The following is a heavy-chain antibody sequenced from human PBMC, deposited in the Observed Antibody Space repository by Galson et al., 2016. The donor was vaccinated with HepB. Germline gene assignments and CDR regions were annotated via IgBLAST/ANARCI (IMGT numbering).Heavy chain of an antibody. D-gene: IGHD3-3*01. CDR3: ARESAPRQTFEWQRMNGMDV. Sequence: SVKVSCKASGYSFASHGITWVRQAPGQGLEWMGWISPSSNNAIYAQRVQGRVTLTTDTSTTTAYFEMGSLRSDDTAFYYCARESAPRQTFEWQRMNGMDVWGLGTTV. J-gene: IGHJ6*02. V-gene: IGHV1-18*01. CDR2: ISPSSNNA. CDR1: GYSFASHG.